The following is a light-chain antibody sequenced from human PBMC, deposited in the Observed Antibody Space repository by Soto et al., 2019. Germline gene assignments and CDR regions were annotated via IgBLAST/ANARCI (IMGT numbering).Light chain of an antibody. CDR2: EGT. V-gene: IGLV2-23*01. CDR1: SRDVGSYNL. CDR3: CSFAGSSTYV. J-gene: IGLJ1*01. Sequence: QSALTQPASVSGSPGQSITISCTGTSRDVGSYNLVSWYQQHPGNAPKLIIYEGTKRPSGVSYRFSGSKSGHTASLTISGLQEEDEGDYHCCSFAGSSTYVFGTGTKVTVL.